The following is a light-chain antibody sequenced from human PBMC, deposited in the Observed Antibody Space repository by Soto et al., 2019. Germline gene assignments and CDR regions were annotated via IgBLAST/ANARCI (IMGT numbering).Light chain of an antibody. CDR1: RTDVDGYDY. J-gene: IGLJ1*01. CDR2: GVY. V-gene: IGLV2-14*03. CDR3: TSYTSSTPFYV. Sequence: QSVLTQPASVSGSPGQSIAISCTGVRTDVDGYDYVSWYQQHPGQAPQLIIYGVYNRPSGVPHRFSGSKSGDTASLTISGLQAEDEADYYCTSYTSSTPFYVFGTGTKVTVL.